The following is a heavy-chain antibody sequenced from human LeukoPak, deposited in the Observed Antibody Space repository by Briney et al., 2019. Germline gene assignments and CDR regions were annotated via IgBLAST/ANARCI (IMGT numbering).Heavy chain of an antibody. V-gene: IGHV1-2*06. CDR2: INPNSGGT. CDR1: GYTFTGYY. D-gene: IGHD3-22*01. Sequence: ASVKVSCKASGYTFTGYYMHWVRQAPGQGLEWMGRINPNSGGTNYAQKFQGRVTMTRDTSISTAYMELSRLRSDDTAVYYCARGRRFDSSGYPLGYWGQGTLVTVSS. J-gene: IGHJ4*02. CDR3: ARGRRFDSSGYPLGY.